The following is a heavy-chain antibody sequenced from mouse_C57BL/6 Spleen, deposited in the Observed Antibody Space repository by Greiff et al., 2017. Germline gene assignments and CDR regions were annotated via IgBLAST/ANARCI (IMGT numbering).Heavy chain of an antibody. D-gene: IGHD1-1*01. CDR3: AREDYGSSYGFAY. Sequence: QVQLQQPGAELVRPGSSVKLSCKASGYTFTSYWMDWVKQRPGQGLEWIGNICPSDSETHYNQKFKDKATLTVDKSSSTAYMQLSSLTSEDSAVYYCAREDYGSSYGFAYWGQGTLVTVSA. CDR1: GYTFTSYW. CDR2: ICPSDSET. V-gene: IGHV1-61*01. J-gene: IGHJ3*01.